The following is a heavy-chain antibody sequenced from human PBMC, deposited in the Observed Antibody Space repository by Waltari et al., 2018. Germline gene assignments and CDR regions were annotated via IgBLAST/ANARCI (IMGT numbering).Heavy chain of an antibody. J-gene: IGHJ4*02. CDR1: GFAFSRYS. D-gene: IGHD2-15*01. Sequence: EVQLVESGGGLVKPGGSLRLYCAAAGFAFSRYSQNWVRQAPGKGLEWVSSSSSSSSYIYYADSVKGRFTISRDNAKNSLYLQMNSLRAEDTAVYYCWTAKELGGSLPFDYWGQGTLVTVSS. CDR3: WTAKELGGSLPFDY. V-gene: IGHV3-21*01. CDR2: SSSSSSYI.